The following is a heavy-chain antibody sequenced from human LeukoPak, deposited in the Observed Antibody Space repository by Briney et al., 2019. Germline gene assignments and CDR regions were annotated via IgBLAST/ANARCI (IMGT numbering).Heavy chain of an antibody. J-gene: IGHJ5*02. CDR3: ARDSYIAAAATNWFGP. CDR1: GGSISTYY. V-gene: IGHV4-4*07. Sequence: PSETLSLTCTVSGGSISTYYWSWIRQPAGKGLEWIGRIYSSGSTNYNPSLKSRVTMSVDTSKNQFSLRLSSVTAADTAVYFCARDSYIAAAATNWFGPWGQGTLVTVSS. D-gene: IGHD6-13*01. CDR2: IYSSGST.